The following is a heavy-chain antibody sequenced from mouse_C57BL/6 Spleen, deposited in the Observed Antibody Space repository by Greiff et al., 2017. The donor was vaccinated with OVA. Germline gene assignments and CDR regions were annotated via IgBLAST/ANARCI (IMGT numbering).Heavy chain of an antibody. V-gene: IGHV1-72*01. Sequence: QQSCKASGYTFTSYWMHWVKQRPGRGLEWIGWIDPNSGGTKYNEKFKSKATLTVDKPSSTAYMQLSSLTSEDSAVYYCARHGRIWDWYFDVWGTGTTVTVSS. CDR2: IDPNSGGT. CDR1: GYTFTSYW. J-gene: IGHJ1*03. D-gene: IGHD1-1*01. CDR3: ARHGRIWDWYFDV.